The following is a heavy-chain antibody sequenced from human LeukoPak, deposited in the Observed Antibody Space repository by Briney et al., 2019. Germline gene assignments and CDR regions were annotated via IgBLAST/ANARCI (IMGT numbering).Heavy chain of an antibody. J-gene: IGHJ4*02. CDR3: ARGTTGTRFYFDF. D-gene: IGHD1-1*01. CDR1: GFTFSDYY. V-gene: IGHV3-11*06. Sequence: GGSLRLSCAASGFTFSDYYMTWMRQAPGRGLEWVSYISSSGSSTNYADSVKGRFTISRDNAKKSLYLQMNSLTVEDTAVYYCARGTTGTRFYFDFWGQGTLVTVSS. CDR2: ISSSGSST.